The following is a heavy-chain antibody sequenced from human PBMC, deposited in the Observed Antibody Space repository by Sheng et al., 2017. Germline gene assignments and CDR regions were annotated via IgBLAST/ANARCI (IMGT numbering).Heavy chain of an antibody. J-gene: IGHJ4*02. D-gene: IGHD5-12*01. V-gene: IGHV1-18*01. Sequence: QVQLVQSGAEVKKPGASVKVSCKASGYTFTSYGISWVRQAPGQGLEWMGWISAYNVNTNYVREFQGRVTMTTDTSTNTAYMELRSLTSNDTAVYFCARVGGEWNGYGDSWGQGTLVIVSS. CDR3: ARVGGEWNGYGDS. CDR2: ISAYNVNT. CDR1: GYTFTSYG.